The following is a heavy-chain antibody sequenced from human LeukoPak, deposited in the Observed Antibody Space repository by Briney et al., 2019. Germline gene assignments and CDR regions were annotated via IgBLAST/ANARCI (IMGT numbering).Heavy chain of an antibody. CDR1: GFTLSSYS. D-gene: IGHD2-2*01. V-gene: IGHV3-21*01. CDR3: ARDYGIVVVPAARDDAFDI. J-gene: IGHJ3*02. Sequence: GGSLRLSCAASGFTLSSYSMNWVRQAPGKGLEWVSSISSSSSYIYYADSVKGRFTISRDNAKNSLYLQMNSLRAEDTAVYYCARDYGIVVVPAARDDAFDIWGQGTMVTVSS. CDR2: ISSSSSYI.